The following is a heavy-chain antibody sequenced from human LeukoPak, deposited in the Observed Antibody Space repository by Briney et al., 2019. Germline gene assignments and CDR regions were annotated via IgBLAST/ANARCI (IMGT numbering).Heavy chain of an antibody. V-gene: IGHV3-21*01. J-gene: IGHJ3*02. CDR1: GFTFSCYS. CDR2: ISSSSSYI. D-gene: IGHD3-3*01. CDR3: ARVYYDFWSGQGGAFDI. Sequence: GGSLRLSCAASGFTFSCYSMNWVRQAPGKGLEWVPSISSSSSYIYYADSVKGRFTISRDNAKNSLYLQMNSLRAEDTAVYYCARVYYDFWSGQGGAFDIWGQGTMVTVSS.